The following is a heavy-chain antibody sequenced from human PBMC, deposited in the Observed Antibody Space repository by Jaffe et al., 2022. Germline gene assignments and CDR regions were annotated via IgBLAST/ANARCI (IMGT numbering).Heavy chain of an antibody. CDR1: GFTFSSYS. CDR2: ISSSSSYI. CDR3: ARAGVGEGYCSGGSCYESYYYMDV. J-gene: IGHJ6*03. Sequence: EVQLVESGGGLVKPGGSLRLSCAASGFTFSSYSMNWVRQAPGKGLEWVSSISSSSSYIYYADSVKGRFTISRDNAKNSLYLQMNSLRAEDTAVYYCARAGVGEGYCSGGSCYESYYYMDVWGKGTTVTVSS. D-gene: IGHD2-15*01. V-gene: IGHV3-21*01.